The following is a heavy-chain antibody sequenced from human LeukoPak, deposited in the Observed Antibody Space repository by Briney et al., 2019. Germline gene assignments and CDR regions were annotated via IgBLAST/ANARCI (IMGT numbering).Heavy chain of an antibody. CDR2: IYYSGST. Sequence: SETLSLTCTVSGGSISSYCWSWIRQPPGKGLEWIGYIYYSGSTNYNPSLKGRVTISVDTSKNQFSLKLSSVTAADTAVYYCARVRAAAGKGEDYFDYWGQGTLVTVSS. J-gene: IGHJ4*02. CDR1: GGSISSYC. CDR3: ARVRAAAGKGEDYFDY. V-gene: IGHV4-59*01. D-gene: IGHD6-13*01.